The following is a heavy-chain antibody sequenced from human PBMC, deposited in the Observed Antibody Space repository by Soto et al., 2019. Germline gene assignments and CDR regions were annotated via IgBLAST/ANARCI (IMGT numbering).Heavy chain of an antibody. Sequence: QVQLVESGRGVVQPGRSLRLSCAASGFTFSNYAMHWVRQAPGKGLEWVAVISYDGSNKYYADSVKGRFTISRDNSKNTLYLQMNSLRAEDAAVYYCARDRGRCSSTSCYDRFDYWGQGTLVTVSS. D-gene: IGHD2-2*01. CDR2: ISYDGSNK. CDR3: ARDRGRCSSTSCYDRFDY. J-gene: IGHJ4*02. CDR1: GFTFSNYA. V-gene: IGHV3-30-3*01.